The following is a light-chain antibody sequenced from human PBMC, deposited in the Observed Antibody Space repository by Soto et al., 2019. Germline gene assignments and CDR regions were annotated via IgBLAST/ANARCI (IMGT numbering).Light chain of an antibody. CDR3: QQSYSTPTWT. CDR2: GAS. CDR1: QTVTTNY. J-gene: IGKJ1*01. Sequence: ETVLTQSPGTLSLSPGETATLSCRASQTVTTNYLAWYQQKPDQAPRLLIYGASSRATGIPDRFSGSGSGTDFTLTISRLEPEDFATYYCQQSYSTPTWTFGQGTKVEIK. V-gene: IGKV3-20*01.